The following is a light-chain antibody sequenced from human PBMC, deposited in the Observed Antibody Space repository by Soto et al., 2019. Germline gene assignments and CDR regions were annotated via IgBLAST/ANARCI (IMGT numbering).Light chain of an antibody. V-gene: IGLV4-69*01. CDR2: VKSDGSH. CDR3: QTWDTVIHVV. CDR1: RGHSNYA. J-gene: IGLJ2*01. Sequence: QPVLTQSPSASASLGASVKLTCTLDRGHSNYAIAWLQQQPEKGPRYLMKVKSDGSHSKGDGIPDRFSGSSSGAERYLIISTLQSEDEADYYCQTWDTVIHVVFGGGTKLTVL.